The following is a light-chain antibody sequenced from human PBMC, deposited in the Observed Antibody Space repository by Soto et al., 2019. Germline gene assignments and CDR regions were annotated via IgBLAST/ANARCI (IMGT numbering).Light chain of an antibody. CDR1: QSLLHSNGYNY. CDR3: VPALQIIS. Sequence: VMAQTPLSVPVTPKEPASISCRSSQSLLHSNGYNYLDWYLQKPGQSPQLLIYLGSNRASGVPDRFSGSGSGTDFTLKISRVEAEDVGVYYSVPALQIISFAQGTRLEI. J-gene: IGKJ5*01. V-gene: IGKV2-28*01. CDR2: LGS.